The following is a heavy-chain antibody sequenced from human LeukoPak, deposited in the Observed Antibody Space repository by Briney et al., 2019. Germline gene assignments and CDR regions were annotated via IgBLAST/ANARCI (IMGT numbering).Heavy chain of an antibody. CDR1: GFTFSSYT. D-gene: IGHD4-11*01. CDR2: ISTSATYT. V-gene: IGHV3-21*01. CDR3: ARDLEDYNNYGEMAI. J-gene: IGHJ4*02. Sequence: SGGSLRLSCAVSGFTFSSYTMHWVRQAPMKGLEWVSSISTSATYTYYADSVKGRFSVSRDNAKNSLYLQMNSLRAEDTAVYFCARDLEDYNNYGEMAIWGQGTLVTVSS.